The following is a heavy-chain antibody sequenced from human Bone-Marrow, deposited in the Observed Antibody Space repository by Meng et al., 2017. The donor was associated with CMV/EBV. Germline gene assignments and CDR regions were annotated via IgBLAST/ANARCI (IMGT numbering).Heavy chain of an antibody. CDR2: IYYSGNT. J-gene: IGHJ4*02. CDR3: ARGSSPVDF. V-gene: IGHV4-59*01. CDR1: GGSISSYY. Sequence: SETLSLTCTVSGGSISSYYWSWIRQPPGKGLEWIGYIYYSGNTNYHPSLRSRVTISLDTSKNQFSLKLTSVTSADTALYFCARGSSPVDFWGQGTLVTVSS.